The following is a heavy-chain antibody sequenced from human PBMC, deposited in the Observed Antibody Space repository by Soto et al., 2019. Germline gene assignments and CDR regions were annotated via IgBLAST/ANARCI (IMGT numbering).Heavy chain of an antibody. Sequence: ASVKVSCKVSGYTLTELSMHWVRQAPGKGLEWMGGFDPEDGETIYAQKFQGRVTMTEDTSTDTAYMELSSLRSEDTAVYYCATAFYGSGSYHYAFDIWGQGTMVTVSS. CDR2: FDPEDGET. CDR3: ATAFYGSGSYHYAFDI. CDR1: GYTLTELS. J-gene: IGHJ3*02. D-gene: IGHD3-10*01. V-gene: IGHV1-24*01.